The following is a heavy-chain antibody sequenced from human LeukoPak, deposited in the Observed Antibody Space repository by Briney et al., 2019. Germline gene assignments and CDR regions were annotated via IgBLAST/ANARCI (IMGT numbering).Heavy chain of an antibody. CDR3: ARDRSSSWSSTLFDY. Sequence: SETLSLTCTVSGGSISSSSYYWRWIRQPPGKGLEWFGSIYYSGSTYYNPYLKSRVTISVDTSKNQFSLKLSSVTAADTAVYYCARDRSSSWSSTLFDYWGQGTLVTVSS. D-gene: IGHD6-13*01. J-gene: IGHJ4*02. V-gene: IGHV4-39*07. CDR1: GGSISSSSYY. CDR2: IYYSGST.